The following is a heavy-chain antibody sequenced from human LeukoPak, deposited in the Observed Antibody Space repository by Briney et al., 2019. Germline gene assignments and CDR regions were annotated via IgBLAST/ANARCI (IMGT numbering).Heavy chain of an antibody. CDR1: GGTFSSYA. J-gene: IGHJ5*02. Sequence: SVKVSCKASGGTFSSYAISWVRQAPGQGLEWMGGIIPIFGTANYAQKFQGRVTITADESTSTAYMELSSLRSEDTAVYYCARGGYCSSTSCFIDNWFDPLGPGNPGHRLL. D-gene: IGHD2-2*01. V-gene: IGHV1-69*13. CDR2: IIPIFGTA. CDR3: ARGGYCSSTSCFIDNWFDP.